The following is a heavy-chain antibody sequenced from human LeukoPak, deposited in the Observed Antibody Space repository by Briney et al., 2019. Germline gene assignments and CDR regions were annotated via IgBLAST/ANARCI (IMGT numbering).Heavy chain of an antibody. CDR2: IIRILGIA. CDR1: GGTFSSYD. D-gene: IGHD4-23*01. V-gene: IGHV1-69*04. CDR3: ARDAPDYGGNSGAF. J-gene: IGHJ4*02. Sequence: GSSVKVSCKASGGTFSSYDISWVRQAPGQGLEWMGRIIRILGIANYAQKLQGRVTMTTDTSTSTAYMELRSLRSDDTAVYYCARDAPDYGGNSGAFWGQGTLVTVSS.